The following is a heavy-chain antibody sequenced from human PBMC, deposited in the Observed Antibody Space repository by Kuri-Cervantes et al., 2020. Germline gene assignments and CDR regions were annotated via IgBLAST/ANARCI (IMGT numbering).Heavy chain of an antibody. Sequence: GESLKISCAASGFTFSNYGMHWVRQAPGKGLEWVSDISTYGTTIYYADSVKGRFTITRDDADNALYLQMNSLRVDDTAVYYCARDLGSSKDSSSWPLGYWGQGTLVTVSS. D-gene: IGHD6-13*01. CDR1: GFTFSNYG. J-gene: IGHJ4*02. CDR2: ISTYGTTI. CDR3: ARDLGSSKDSSSWPLGY. V-gene: IGHV3-48*01.